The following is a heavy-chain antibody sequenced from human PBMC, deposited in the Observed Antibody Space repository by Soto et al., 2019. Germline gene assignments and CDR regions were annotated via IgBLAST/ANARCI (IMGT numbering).Heavy chain of an antibody. J-gene: IGHJ4*02. CDR3: ARNILGGPTDF. V-gene: IGHV1-3*04. Sequence: GASVKVSCKASGYTFTAHAMHWVRQAPGQGLEWMGWINTGKGDTKYSQKFQGRITITRDTSASTTYMELSSLKSEDTALYYCARNILGGPTDFRGPGTLVTVSS. CDR2: INTGKGDT. CDR1: GYTFTAHA. D-gene: IGHD3-16*01.